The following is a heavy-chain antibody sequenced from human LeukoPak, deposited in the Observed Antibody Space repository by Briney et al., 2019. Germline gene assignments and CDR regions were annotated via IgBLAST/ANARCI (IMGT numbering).Heavy chain of an antibody. CDR2: IYYSVST. CDR1: GGSISSSSYY. Sequence: SETLSLTCTVPGGSISSSSYYWGWIRQPPGKGREWIGSIYYSVSTYYNPSLKSRVTISVDSSKNQFSLKLSSVTAADTAVYYCAREGGYDSSGYYYSPDHAFDIWGQGTMVTVSS. J-gene: IGHJ3*02. D-gene: IGHD3-22*01. CDR3: AREGGYDSSGYYYSPDHAFDI. V-gene: IGHV4-39*01.